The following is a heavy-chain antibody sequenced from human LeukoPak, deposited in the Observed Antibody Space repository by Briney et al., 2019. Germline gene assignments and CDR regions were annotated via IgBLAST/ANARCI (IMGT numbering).Heavy chain of an antibody. Sequence: SETLSLTCAVYGGSFSGYYWSWIRQPPGKGLEWIGELNHSGSTNYNPSLKSRVTISVDTSKNQFSLKLSSVTAADTAVYYCARSFPYYDSSGYYYVGWRFDYWGQGTLVTVSS. J-gene: IGHJ4*02. D-gene: IGHD3-22*01. CDR2: LNHSGST. CDR1: GGSFSGYY. CDR3: ARSFPYYDSSGYYYVGWRFDY. V-gene: IGHV4-34*01.